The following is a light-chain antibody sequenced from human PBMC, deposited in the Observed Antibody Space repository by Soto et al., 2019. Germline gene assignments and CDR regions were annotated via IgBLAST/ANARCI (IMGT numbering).Light chain of an antibody. V-gene: IGKV3-20*01. CDR3: QQYGRSPPFT. Sequence: ELALTQSPGTLSLSPGERATLSCRASQSVSSSYLAWYQQKPGQAPRLLIYVASNSSTGIPDRFSGSGSGTDLTLTISRLEPEDFAVYFCQQYGRSPPFTFGQGTKVEIK. CDR1: QSVSSSY. J-gene: IGKJ2*01. CDR2: VAS.